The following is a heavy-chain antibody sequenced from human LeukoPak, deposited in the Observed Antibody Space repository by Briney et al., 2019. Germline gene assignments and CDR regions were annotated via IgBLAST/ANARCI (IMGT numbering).Heavy chain of an antibody. CDR2: IYYSGST. CDR1: GGSITNYY. V-gene: IGHV4-59*08. D-gene: IGHD6-19*01. CDR3: ASWGSSGLDY. J-gene: IGHJ4*02. Sequence: PSETLSLTCTVSGGSITNYYWSWIRQPPGKGLEWIGYIYYSGSTNYNPSLKSRVTISVDTSNNQFSLKLSSVTAADTAVYYCASWGSSGLDYWGQGTLVTVSS.